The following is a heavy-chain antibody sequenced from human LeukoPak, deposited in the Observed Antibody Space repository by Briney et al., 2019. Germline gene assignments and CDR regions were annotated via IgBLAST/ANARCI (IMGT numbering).Heavy chain of an antibody. V-gene: IGHV3-7*01. D-gene: IGHD1-1*01. CDR1: GFTFSNYW. CDR2: IKEDGSEK. J-gene: IGHJ4*02. CDR3: TRNRGTDY. Sequence: AGGSLRLSCAASGFTFSNYWMNWVRQAPGKGLEWVANIKEDGSEKIYVDSVKGRFTISRDNSKNSLYLQINNLRAEDTALYYCTRNRGTDYWGQGTLVTVSS.